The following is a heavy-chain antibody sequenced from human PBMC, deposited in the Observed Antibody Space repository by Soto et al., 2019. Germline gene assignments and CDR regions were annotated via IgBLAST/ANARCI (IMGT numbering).Heavy chain of an antibody. CDR2: IFPKNGDI. CDR1: GYKFSDYY. CDR3: ARETYYYDN. V-gene: IGHV1-2*02. J-gene: IGHJ4*02. Sequence: ASVKVSCKTSGYKFSDYYMHWMRQAPGQGLEWMGWIFPKNGDIYYLQKFQGRVTMTRDTSTTTVYMELSSLRSDDTAVYYCARETYYYDNWGQGTLVTVSS.